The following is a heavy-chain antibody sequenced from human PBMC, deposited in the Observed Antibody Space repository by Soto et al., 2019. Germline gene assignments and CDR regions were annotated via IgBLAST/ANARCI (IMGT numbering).Heavy chain of an antibody. CDR1: GGSISSAGYY. CDR2: IYYSWSA. J-gene: IGHJ6*02. CDR3: ARDRYDFWSGYLLEDYYYGMEV. V-gene: IGHV4-31*03. D-gene: IGHD3-3*01. Sequence: LSLTFTVSGGSISSAGYYWSWIRQHPGKGLEWIGYIYYSWSAYYNPSLKSRVTISVDTSKNQFSLKLSSVTAADTAVYYFARDRYDFWSGYLLEDYYYGMEVWGQETTLDVSS.